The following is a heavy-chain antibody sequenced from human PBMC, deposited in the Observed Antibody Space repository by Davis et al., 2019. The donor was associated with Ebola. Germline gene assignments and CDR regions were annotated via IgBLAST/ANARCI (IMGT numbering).Heavy chain of an antibody. D-gene: IGHD3-22*01. CDR2: VHYSGSS. V-gene: IGHV4-59*01. Sequence: SETLSLTCTVSGASITSYYWSWIRQPPGKGLEYIGYVHYSGSSNYSPNLKSRVTMSTDTSKMQFSLKLSSVTAADTAVYYCARLVALYDDSGYAYFDFWGLGTLVTVSS. CDR1: GASITSYY. CDR3: ARLVALYDDSGYAYFDF. J-gene: IGHJ4*02.